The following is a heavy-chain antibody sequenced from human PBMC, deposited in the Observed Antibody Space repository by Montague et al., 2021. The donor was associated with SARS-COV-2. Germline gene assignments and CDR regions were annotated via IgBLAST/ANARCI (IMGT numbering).Heavy chain of an antibody. CDR1: GVSISSGIYY. D-gene: IGHD2/OR15-2a*01. Sequence: TLSLTCTVYGVSISSGIYYWDWIRQHPGKGLEWIGYMDYSWCTYYTPSLQSRVAISVDTSKNEFSLKMTSVTASDTAVYYCARDGDEGYFFEYWGQGLLACVSP. CDR3: ARDGDEGYFFEY. V-gene: IGHV4-31*03. CDR2: MDYSWCT. J-gene: IGHJ4*02.